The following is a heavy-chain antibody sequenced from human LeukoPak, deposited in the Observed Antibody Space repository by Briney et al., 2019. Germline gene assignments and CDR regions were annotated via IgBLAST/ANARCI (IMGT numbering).Heavy chain of an antibody. V-gene: IGHV3-30*04. J-gene: IGHJ4*02. CDR1: GFSLTSYA. Sequence: GGSLRLSCVASGFSLTSYAMHWVRQAPGKGLEWVTILSSDGITQNYADSARGRFTISRDDSKKTLYLQMNSLRREDTAIYYCARGAPRVVAFDHWGQGALVTVSS. D-gene: IGHD5-12*01. CDR3: ARGAPRVVAFDH. CDR2: LSSDGITQ.